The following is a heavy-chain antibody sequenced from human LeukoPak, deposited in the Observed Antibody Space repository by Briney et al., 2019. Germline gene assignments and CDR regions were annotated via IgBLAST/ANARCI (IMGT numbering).Heavy chain of an antibody. CDR3: ARGYDSSTIGRGKYYYYGMDV. Sequence: PGGSLRLSCAASGFTFSSYSMNWVRQAPGKGLEWVSYISSTSSTIYYADSVKGRFTISRDNAKNSLYLQMNSLRDEDTSVYYCARGYDSSTIGRGKYYYYGMDVWGQGTTVTVSS. CDR2: ISSTSSTI. D-gene: IGHD3-3*01. V-gene: IGHV3-48*02. J-gene: IGHJ6*02. CDR1: GFTFSSYS.